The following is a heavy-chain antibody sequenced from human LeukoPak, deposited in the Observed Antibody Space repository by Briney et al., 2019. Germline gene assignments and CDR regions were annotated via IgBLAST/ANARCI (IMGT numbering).Heavy chain of an antibody. D-gene: IGHD3-22*01. CDR3: ARLLPRYYDSSGQMYYFDY. Sequence: PSETLSLTCAVYGGSFSGYYWSWIRQPPGKGLEWIGEINHSGSTNYNPSLKSRVTISVDTSKNQFSLKLSSVTAADTAVYYCARLLPRYYDSSGQMYYFDYWGQGTLVTVSS. CDR1: GGSFSGYY. J-gene: IGHJ4*02. V-gene: IGHV4-34*01. CDR2: INHSGST.